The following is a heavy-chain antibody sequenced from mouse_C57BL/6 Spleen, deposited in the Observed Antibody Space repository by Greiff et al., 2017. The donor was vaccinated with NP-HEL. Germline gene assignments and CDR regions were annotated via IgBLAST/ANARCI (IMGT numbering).Heavy chain of an antibody. CDR3: ARGGPEIYYDYDGGYAMDY. CDR1: GFTFSDYY. CDR2: INYDGSST. J-gene: IGHJ4*01. D-gene: IGHD2-4*01. V-gene: IGHV5-16*01. Sequence: EVKLMESEGGLVQPGSSMKLSCTASGFTFSDYYMAWVRQVPEKGLEWVANINYDGSSTYYLDSLKSRFILSRDNAKNILYLQMSSLKSEDTATYYCARGGPEIYYDYDGGYAMDYWGQGTSVTVSS.